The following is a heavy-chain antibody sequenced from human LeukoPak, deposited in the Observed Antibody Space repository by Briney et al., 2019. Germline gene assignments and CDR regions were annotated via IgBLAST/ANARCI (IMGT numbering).Heavy chain of an antibody. CDR1: GGSISSGGYS. D-gene: IGHD2-8*02. V-gene: IGHV4-30-4*07. CDR2: IYYSVNT. CDR3: ARDGGVAPHNWFDP. Sequence: SETLSLTCAVSGGSISSGGYSWRWIRQPPGKGLEWMGYIYYSVNTYYSPSLKSRVTISVHTSKNQFSLKLSSVTAADTAVYYCARDGGVAPHNWFDPWGQGTLVTVSS. J-gene: IGHJ5*02.